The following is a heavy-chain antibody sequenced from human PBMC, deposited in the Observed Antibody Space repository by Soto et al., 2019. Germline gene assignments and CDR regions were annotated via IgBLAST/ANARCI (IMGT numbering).Heavy chain of an antibody. V-gene: IGHV1-69*12. Sequence: QVQLVQSGAEVKKPGSSVKVSCKASGGTFSSYAISWVRQAPGQGLEWMGGIIPMFGTADYAQKFQGRVTITADESTSTAYMELRSLRSEDTAVYYCASHYYDSSGYNYYCGMDVWGQGTTVTVSS. J-gene: IGHJ6*02. D-gene: IGHD3-22*01. CDR1: GGTFSSYA. CDR2: IIPMFGTA. CDR3: ASHYYDSSGYNYYCGMDV.